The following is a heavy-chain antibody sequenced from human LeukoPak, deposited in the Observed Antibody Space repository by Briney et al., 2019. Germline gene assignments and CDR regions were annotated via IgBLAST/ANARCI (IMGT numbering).Heavy chain of an antibody. J-gene: IGHJ3*02. CDR2: INSNSGGT. CDR3: ARERHRYDSSGYDAFDI. D-gene: IGHD3-22*01. V-gene: IGHV1-2*02. Sequence: ASVKVSCKASGYTFNGYYMHWVRQAPGQGLEWMGKINSNSGGTNYAQKFQGRVTMTRDTSISTAYMELSRLRSDDTAVYYCARERHRYDSSGYDAFDIWGQGTMVTVSS. CDR1: GYTFNGYY.